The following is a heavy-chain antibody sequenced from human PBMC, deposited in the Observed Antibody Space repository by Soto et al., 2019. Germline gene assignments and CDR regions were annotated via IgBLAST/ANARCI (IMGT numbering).Heavy chain of an antibody. CDR1: EFTFRNYA. CDR2: ISYDGNEQ. CDR3: AKVGTEMAVWYQEYFQR. Sequence: QVQLVESGGGVVQPGRSLRLSCAASEFTFRNYAMHWVRQAPGKGLEWVAAISYDGNEQYYADSVKGRFTISRDNSKNTLDLQMNSLRVEDTAVYYCAKVGTEMAVWYQEYFQRWGQGTLVTVSS. V-gene: IGHV3-30-3*01. J-gene: IGHJ1*01. D-gene: IGHD2-15*01.